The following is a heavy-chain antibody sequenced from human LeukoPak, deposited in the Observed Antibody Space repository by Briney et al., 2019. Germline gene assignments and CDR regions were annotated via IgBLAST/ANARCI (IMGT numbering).Heavy chain of an antibody. J-gene: IGHJ4*02. Sequence: GGSLRLSCAASGFTFTSYAMSWVRQAPGKGLEWVLSISSSGSGTYYADSVKGRFTISRDISKNTLYLQMNSLRAEDTAVYYCAKDGPYSGYDLARWGQRTLVTVSS. CDR3: AKDGPYSGYDLAR. CDR2: ISSSGSGT. CDR1: GFTFTSYA. D-gene: IGHD5-12*01. V-gene: IGHV3-23*01.